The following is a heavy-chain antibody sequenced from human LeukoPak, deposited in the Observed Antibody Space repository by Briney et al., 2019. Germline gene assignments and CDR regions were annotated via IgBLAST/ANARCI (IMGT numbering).Heavy chain of an antibody. V-gene: IGHV1-2*02. CDR1: GYTFTGYY. D-gene: IGHD1-1*01. CDR2: INPNSGGT. J-gene: IGHJ6*03. Sequence: ASVTVSCKASGYTFTGYYMHWVRQAPGQGLEWMGWINPNSGGTNYAQKFQGRVTMTRDTSISTAYMELSRLRSDDTAVYYCARGDWNDYYYMDVWGKGTTVTVSS. CDR3: ARGDWNDYYYMDV.